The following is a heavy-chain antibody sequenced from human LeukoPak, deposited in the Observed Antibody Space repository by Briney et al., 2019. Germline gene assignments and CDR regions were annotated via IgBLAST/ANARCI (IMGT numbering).Heavy chain of an antibody. CDR3: ARDDSSGYPYYYGMDV. CDR1: GFTFSSYA. Sequence: GGSLRLSCAASGFTFSSYAMHWVRQAPGKGLEWVAVISYDGSNKYYADSVKGRFTISRDNSKNTLYLQMNSLRAEDTAVYYCARDDSSGYPYYYGMDVWGQGTTVTVFS. D-gene: IGHD3-22*01. J-gene: IGHJ6*02. V-gene: IGHV3-30*04. CDR2: ISYDGSNK.